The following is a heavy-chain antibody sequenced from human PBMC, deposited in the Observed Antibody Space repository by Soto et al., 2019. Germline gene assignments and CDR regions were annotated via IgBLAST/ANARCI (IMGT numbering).Heavy chain of an antibody. CDR3: ARDHDPDYGDYDVGVRAYNWFDP. D-gene: IGHD4-17*01. V-gene: IGHV6-1*01. Sequence: PSQTLSLTCAISGDSVSSNSAAWNWIRQSPSRGLEWLGRTYYRSKWYNDYAVSVKSRITINPDTSKNQFSLQLNSVTPEDTAVYYCARDHDPDYGDYDVGVRAYNWFDPWGQGTLVTVSS. CDR2: TYYRSKWYN. CDR1: GDSVSSNSAA. J-gene: IGHJ5*02.